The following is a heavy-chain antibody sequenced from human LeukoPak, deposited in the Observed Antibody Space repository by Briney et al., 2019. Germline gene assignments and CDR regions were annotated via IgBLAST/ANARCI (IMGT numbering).Heavy chain of an antibody. CDR3: ARVACSGGSCYRQMVAFDI. CDR2: IYYSGST. V-gene: IGHV4-31*03. Sequence: PSQTLSLTCTVSGGSISSGGYYWSWIRQHPGKGLEWIGYIYYSGSTYYNPSLKSRVTISVDTSKNQFSLKLSSVTAADTAVYYCARVACSGGSCYRQMVAFDIWGQGTMVTVSS. CDR1: GGSISSGGYY. J-gene: IGHJ3*02. D-gene: IGHD2-15*01.